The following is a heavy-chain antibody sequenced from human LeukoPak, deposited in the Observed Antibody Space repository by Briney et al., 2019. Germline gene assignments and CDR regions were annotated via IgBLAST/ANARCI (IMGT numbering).Heavy chain of an antibody. J-gene: IGHJ6*03. CDR2: ISAYNGDT. Sequence: ASVKVSCKASGYTFTSYGISWVRQAPGQGLEWMGWISAYNGDTNYAQKLQGRVTMTTDTSTSTAYMELRSLRSDDTAVYYCARDCGLRFLEWLGINYYYYYMDVWGKGTTVTVSS. CDR1: GYTFTSYG. V-gene: IGHV1-18*01. D-gene: IGHD3-3*01. CDR3: ARDCGLRFLEWLGINYYYYYMDV.